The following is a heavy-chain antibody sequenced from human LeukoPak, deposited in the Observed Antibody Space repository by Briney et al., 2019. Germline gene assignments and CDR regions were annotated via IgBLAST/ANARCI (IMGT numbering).Heavy chain of an antibody. CDR2: MNPNSGNT. V-gene: IGHV1-8*03. Sequence: ASVKVSCKASGYTFTSYDINWVRQATGQGLEWMGWMNPNSGNTGYAQKFQGRVTITRNTSISTAYMELSSLRSEDTAVYYCARASWYSSGWYYFDYWGQGTLVTVSS. CDR1: GYTFTSYD. J-gene: IGHJ4*02. D-gene: IGHD6-19*01. CDR3: ARASWYSSGWYYFDY.